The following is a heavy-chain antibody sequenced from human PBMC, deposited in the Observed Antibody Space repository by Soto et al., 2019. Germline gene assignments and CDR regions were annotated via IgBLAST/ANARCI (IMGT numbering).Heavy chain of an antibody. CDR2: ISGSGGST. J-gene: IGHJ4*02. V-gene: IGHV3-23*01. CDR3: AKQSSRIAVAGSRFDY. D-gene: IGHD6-19*01. Sequence: EVQLLESGGGLVQPGGSPRLSCAASGFTFSSYAMSWVRQAPGKGLEWVSAISGSGGSTYYADSVKGRFTISRDNSKNTLYLQMNSLRAEDTAVYYCAKQSSRIAVAGSRFDYWGQGTLVTVSS. CDR1: GFTFSSYA.